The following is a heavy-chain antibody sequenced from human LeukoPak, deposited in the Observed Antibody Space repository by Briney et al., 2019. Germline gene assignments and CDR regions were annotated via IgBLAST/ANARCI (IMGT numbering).Heavy chain of an antibody. CDR2: IIPILGIA. CDR1: GGTFSSYA. J-gene: IGHJ3*02. CDR3: ARTWMAAHDAFDI. D-gene: IGHD5-24*01. Sequence: SVKVSCKASGGTFSSYAISWVRQAPGQGLEWMGRIIPILGIANYAQKFQGRVTITADKSTSTAYMELSSLRSEDTAVYYCARTWMAAHDAFDIWGQGTMVTASS. V-gene: IGHV1-69*04.